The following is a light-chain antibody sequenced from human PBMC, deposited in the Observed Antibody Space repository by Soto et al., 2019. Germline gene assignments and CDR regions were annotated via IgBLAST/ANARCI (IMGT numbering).Light chain of an antibody. J-gene: IGKJ1*01. Sequence: DIQMTQSPSSLSASVGDRVTITCRASQSISSYLNWYKQKPGKVPKLLIYAASSLQSGVPSRFSGSGSGTDFTLTISSLQPEDFATYYCQQSYSTPRTFGQGTKVDI. CDR1: QSISSY. V-gene: IGKV1-39*01. CDR2: AAS. CDR3: QQSYSTPRT.